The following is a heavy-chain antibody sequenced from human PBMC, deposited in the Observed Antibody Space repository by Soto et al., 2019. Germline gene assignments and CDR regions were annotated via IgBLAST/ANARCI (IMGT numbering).Heavy chain of an antibody. CDR3: ATVWCGESQH. CDR1: GGSISSSSYY. CDR2: IYYSGST. V-gene: IGHV4-39*01. Sequence: QLQLQESGPGLVKPSETLSLTCTVSGGSISSSSYYWGWIRQPPGKGLEWIGSIYYSGSTYYNPSLKSRVTISVYTSKKQCSLKLSSVTAADPAVYYCATVWCGESQHWGQGTLVTVSS. D-gene: IGHD3-10*01. J-gene: IGHJ1*01.